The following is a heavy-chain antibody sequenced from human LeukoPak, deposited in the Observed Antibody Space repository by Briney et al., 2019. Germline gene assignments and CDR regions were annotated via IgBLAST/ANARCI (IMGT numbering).Heavy chain of an antibody. Sequence: PSETLSLTCTVSGGSISRYYWSWIRQPAGKDLEWIGHIYSSGSTNYNPSLKSRVTMSVDTSKNQFSLKLNSVTAADTAVYYCARGYGSGSNWFDPWGQGTLVIVSS. V-gene: IGHV4-4*07. CDR2: IYSSGST. D-gene: IGHD3-10*01. J-gene: IGHJ5*02. CDR1: GGSISRYY. CDR3: ARGYGSGSNWFDP.